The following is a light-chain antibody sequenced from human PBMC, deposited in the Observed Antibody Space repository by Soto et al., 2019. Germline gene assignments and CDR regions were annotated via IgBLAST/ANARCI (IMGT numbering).Light chain of an antibody. CDR2: DAS. CDR1: QSVSSY. CDR3: QQRSNWPPAT. Sequence: EIVLTQSPATLSLSPGESATLSCRASQSVSSYLAWYQQKPAQAPRLLIYDASNRATGIPARFGGSGSGTNFTLTNGSLEPEDFAVYYCQQRSNWPPATFGQGTKLEIK. J-gene: IGKJ2*01. V-gene: IGKV3-11*01.